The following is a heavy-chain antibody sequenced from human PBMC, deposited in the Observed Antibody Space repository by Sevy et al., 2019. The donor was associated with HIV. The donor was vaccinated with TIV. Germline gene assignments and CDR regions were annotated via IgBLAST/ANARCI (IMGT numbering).Heavy chain of an antibody. Sequence: GGSLRLSCAASGFTFSSYRMSWVRQAPGKGLEWVANIKQDGSQKYYVDSVKGRFTISRDNAKNSLYLQMNSLRAEDTAVYYCARDWGGFGSMDVWGKGTTVTVSS. J-gene: IGHJ6*04. V-gene: IGHV3-7*03. CDR3: ARDWGGFGSMDV. D-gene: IGHD2-21*01. CDR1: GFTFSSYR. CDR2: IKQDGSQK.